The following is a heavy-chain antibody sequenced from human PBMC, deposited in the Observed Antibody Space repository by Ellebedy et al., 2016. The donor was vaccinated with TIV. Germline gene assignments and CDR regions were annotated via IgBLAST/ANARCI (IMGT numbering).Heavy chain of an antibody. CDR2: INSDGSRT. D-gene: IGHD3-10*01. Sequence: PGGSLRLSCAASGFTFRSYAMSWVRQAPGKGLVWVSLINSDGSRTTYADSVKGRFTISRDNAKNTLYLQMNSLRAEDTAVYYCASRGVAVQGADYWGQGTLVTVSS. CDR1: GFTFRSYA. CDR3: ASRGVAVQGADY. J-gene: IGHJ4*02. V-gene: IGHV3-74*01.